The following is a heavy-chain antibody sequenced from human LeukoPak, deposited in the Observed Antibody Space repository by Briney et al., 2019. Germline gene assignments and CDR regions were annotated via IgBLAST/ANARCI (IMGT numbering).Heavy chain of an antibody. J-gene: IGHJ4*02. CDR3: ARAGYETHSYFDY. D-gene: IGHD5-12*01. Sequence: GGSLRLSCAASGFTFSSYNMNWVRQAPGKGLEWVSSISSSSSYIYYADSVKGRFTISRDNAKNSLYLQMNSLRAEDTAVYYCARAGYETHSYFDYWGQGTLVTVSS. CDR1: GFTFSSYN. CDR2: ISSSSSYI. V-gene: IGHV3-21*01.